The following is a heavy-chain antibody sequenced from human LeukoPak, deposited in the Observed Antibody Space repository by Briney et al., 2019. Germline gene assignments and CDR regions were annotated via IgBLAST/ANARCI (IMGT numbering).Heavy chain of an antibody. J-gene: IGHJ4*02. CDR2: IYHSGST. D-gene: IGHD5-12*01. Sequence: SETLSLTCTVSGGSISSGGYYWGWIRQPPGKGLEWIGYIYHSGSTYYNPSLKSRVTISVDRSKNQFSLKLSSVTAADTAVYYCARDGATKYYFDYWGQGTLVTVSS. V-gene: IGHV4-30-2*01. CDR3: ARDGATKYYFDY. CDR1: GGSISSGGYY.